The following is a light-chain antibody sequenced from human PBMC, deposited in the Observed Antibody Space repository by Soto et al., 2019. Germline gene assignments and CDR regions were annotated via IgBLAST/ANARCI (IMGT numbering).Light chain of an antibody. CDR3: QQYKNWPPLT. Sequence: EIVMTQSPATLSVSPGETATLSCRASQSVTYNLAWYQQKPGQGPRLLLYGAFTRATGIPARFSGSGSGTEFTLTISSLQSEDFAVYYCQQYKNWPPLTFGGGTKVEIK. CDR1: QSVTYN. J-gene: IGKJ4*01. CDR2: GAF. V-gene: IGKV3-15*01.